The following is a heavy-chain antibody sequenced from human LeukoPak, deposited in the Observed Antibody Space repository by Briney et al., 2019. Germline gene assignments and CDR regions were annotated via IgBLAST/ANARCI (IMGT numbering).Heavy chain of an antibody. Sequence: GRSLRLSCAASEFTFSSYAMHWVRQAPGKGLEWVAVISYDGSNKYYADSVKGRFTISRDNSKNTLYLQMNSLRADDTAIYYCARNQQLGGHSYYYYGMDVWGQGTTVTVSS. CDR2: ISYDGSNK. V-gene: IGHV3-30-3*01. CDR3: ARNQQLGGHSYYYYGMDV. J-gene: IGHJ6*02. CDR1: EFTFSSYA. D-gene: IGHD3-16*01.